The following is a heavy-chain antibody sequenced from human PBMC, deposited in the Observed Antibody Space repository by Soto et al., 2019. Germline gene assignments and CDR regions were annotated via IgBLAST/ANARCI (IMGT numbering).Heavy chain of an antibody. D-gene: IGHD3-22*01. CDR2: ISHDGSTN. V-gene: IGHV3-30-3*01. CDR3: ARARSSGSYNGAFDI. CDR1: VFKLSGYA. Sequence: QVQLVESGGGVVQPGRSLRLSCAASVFKLSGYAMHWVRQAPGKGLEWVGVISHDGSTNSYTDSVKGRFTISRDISQNTLYLQMNSLKVEDTALYCCARARSSGSYNGAFDIWGQGTLVTVSS. J-gene: IGHJ3*02.